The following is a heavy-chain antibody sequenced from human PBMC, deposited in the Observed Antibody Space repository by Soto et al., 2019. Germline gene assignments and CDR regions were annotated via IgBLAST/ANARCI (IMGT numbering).Heavy chain of an antibody. J-gene: IGHJ6*02. CDR3: ARVPILGYYGMDV. CDR1: GGSFRNYY. V-gene: IGHV4-34*01. Sequence: SETLSLTCGVYGGSFRNYYWIWVRQPPGKGMEWIGEVNHSGEATYNPSLQSRVTISLDTTNNYFSLKMTSVTAADTAVYYCARVPILGYYGMDVWGQGTTVTVSS. CDR2: VNHSGEA. D-gene: IGHD3-16*01.